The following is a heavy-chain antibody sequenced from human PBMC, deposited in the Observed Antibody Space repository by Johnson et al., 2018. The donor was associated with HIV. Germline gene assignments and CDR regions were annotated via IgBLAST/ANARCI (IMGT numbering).Heavy chain of an antibody. CDR2: IKCDGSEK. J-gene: IGHJ3*01. D-gene: IGHD3-10*01. CDR1: GFTFSSSW. Sequence: VQLVESGGGLIQPGGSLRLSCAASGFTFSSSWMHWVCQAPEKGLEWVADIKCDGSEKYYVDSVKGRLTISRDNAKNSLYLQMNSLRAEDTAVYYCARGGLLWFGHPADWGQGTMVTVSS. V-gene: IGHV3-52*01. CDR3: ARGGLLWFGHPAD.